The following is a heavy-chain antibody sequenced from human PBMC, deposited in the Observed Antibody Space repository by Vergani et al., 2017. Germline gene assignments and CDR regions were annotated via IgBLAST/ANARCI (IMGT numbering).Heavy chain of an antibody. CDR3: ARDLRLLYNRFDP. D-gene: IGHD1-14*01. V-gene: IGHV3-33*01. J-gene: IGHJ5*02. CDR1: GFTFNQYG. Sequence: QVQLVESGGGVVQPRRSLRLSCAASGFTFNQYGMHWVRQAPGKGLEWVAVTWYDGNNKKYADSVKGRFTISRDNSKSTMYLQMNSLRDEDTGVYYCARDLRLLYNRFDPWGQGTLVTVSS. CDR2: TWYDGNNK.